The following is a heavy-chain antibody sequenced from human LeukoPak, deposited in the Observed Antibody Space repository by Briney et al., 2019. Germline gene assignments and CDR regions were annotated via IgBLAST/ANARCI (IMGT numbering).Heavy chain of an antibody. D-gene: IGHD2-15*01. V-gene: IGHV3-23*01. Sequence: PGGSLRLSCAASGFTFSSYAMSWVRQAPGKGLEWVSAISGGDGSTYYADSVKGRFTISRDNSKNTLYLQMNSLRAEDTAVYYCAKGCRGGSCYSIDYWGQGTLVTVSS. CDR3: AKGCRGGSCYSIDY. CDR1: GFTFSSYA. CDR2: ISGGDGST. J-gene: IGHJ4*02.